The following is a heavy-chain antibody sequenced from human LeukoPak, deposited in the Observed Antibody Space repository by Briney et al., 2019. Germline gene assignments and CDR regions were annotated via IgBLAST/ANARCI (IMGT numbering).Heavy chain of an antibody. CDR3: AREDIVVVPAAMEGGYNWFDP. D-gene: IGHD2-2*01. CDR1: GYTFTGYY. Sequence: ASVKVSCKACGYTFTGYYMHWVRQAPGQGLEWMGWINPNSGGTNYAQKFQGRVTMTRDTSISTACMELSRLRSDDTAVYYCAREDIVVVPAAMEGGYNWFDPWGQGTLVTVSS. J-gene: IGHJ5*02. CDR2: INPNSGGT. V-gene: IGHV1-2*02.